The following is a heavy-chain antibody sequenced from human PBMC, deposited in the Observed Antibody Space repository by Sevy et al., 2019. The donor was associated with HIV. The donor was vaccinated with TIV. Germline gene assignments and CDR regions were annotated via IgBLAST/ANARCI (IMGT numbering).Heavy chain of an antibody. Sequence: GSLRLSCVTFGFSINNAWMNWVRQAPGKGLEWLSYMNSITSTIYYADSVKGRFTISRDNAKNSVSLQMHSLRAEDTAVYYCARNGGYADYGMDVWGQGTTVTVS. J-gene: IGHJ6*02. CDR3: ARNGGYADYGMDV. CDR1: GFSINNAW. D-gene: IGHD2-2*01. V-gene: IGHV3-48*01. CDR2: MNSITSTI.